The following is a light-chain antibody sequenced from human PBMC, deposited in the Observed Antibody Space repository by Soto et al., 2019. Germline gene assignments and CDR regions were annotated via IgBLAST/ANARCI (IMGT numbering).Light chain of an antibody. J-gene: IGKJ1*01. CDR2: GAS. CDR3: QQNLGVHT. CDR1: QSVSSSY. Sequence: EIVFTQSPVTLSLSPGERATLSCRASQSVSSSYLAWYQQKPGQAPRLLIYGASSRATGIPARFSGSGSGTDFTLTISSLEPEDSAVYYCQQNLGVHTFGQGTKVDIK. V-gene: IGKV3-20*01.